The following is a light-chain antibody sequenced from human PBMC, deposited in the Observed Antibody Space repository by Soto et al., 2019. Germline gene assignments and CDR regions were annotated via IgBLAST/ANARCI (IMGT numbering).Light chain of an antibody. CDR3: QQYNSYSYT. Sequence: DIQMTQSPSTLSASVGDRVTITCRASQSIRTWLAWYQQKPGRAPELLIYDVSSLQSGVPSRFSGSGSGTEFTLTISSLQPDDFATYYCQQYNSYSYTFGQGTKLEIK. J-gene: IGKJ2*01. CDR1: QSIRTW. CDR2: DVS. V-gene: IGKV1-5*01.